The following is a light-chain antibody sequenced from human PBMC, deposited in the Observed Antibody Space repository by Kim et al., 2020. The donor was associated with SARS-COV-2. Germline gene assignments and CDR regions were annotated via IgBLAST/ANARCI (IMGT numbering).Light chain of an antibody. CDR3: QSYDSSNPWV. CDR2: EDN. J-gene: IGLJ3*02. Sequence: NFMLTQPHSVSESPGKTVTISRTRSSGSIASNYVQWYQQRPGSAPTTVIYEDNQRPSGVPDRFSGSIDSSSNSASLTISGLKTEDEADYYCQSYDSSNPWVFGGGTQLTVL. CDR1: SGSIASNY. V-gene: IGLV6-57*04.